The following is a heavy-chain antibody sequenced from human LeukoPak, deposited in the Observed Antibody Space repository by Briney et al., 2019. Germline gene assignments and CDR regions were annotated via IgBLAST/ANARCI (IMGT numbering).Heavy chain of an antibody. D-gene: IGHD1-1*01. Sequence: GGSLRLSCAASGFTFSGSAMHWVRQASGKGLEWVGRIRSKANSYATAYAASVKGRFTISRGDSKNTAYLQMNSLKTEDTAVYYCTSGTTSGESDYWGQGTLVTVSS. CDR2: IRSKANSYAT. CDR1: GFTFSGSA. J-gene: IGHJ4*02. CDR3: TSGTTSGESDY. V-gene: IGHV3-73*01.